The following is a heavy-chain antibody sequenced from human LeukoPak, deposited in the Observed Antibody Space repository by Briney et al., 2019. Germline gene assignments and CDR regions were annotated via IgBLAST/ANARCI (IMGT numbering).Heavy chain of an antibody. CDR1: RFNSSSYW. D-gene: IGHD3-22*01. CDR3: ARFETYYYDSSGYYYFDY. J-gene: IGHJ4*02. Sequence: PRGSLRLSCAASRFNSSSYWMSSVRQAPGKGLEWVANIKQDGSEKYYVDSVKGRFTISRDNAKNSLYLKMNSLRAEDTAVYYCARFETYYYDSSGYYYFDYWGQGTLVTVSS. V-gene: IGHV3-7*01. CDR2: IKQDGSEK.